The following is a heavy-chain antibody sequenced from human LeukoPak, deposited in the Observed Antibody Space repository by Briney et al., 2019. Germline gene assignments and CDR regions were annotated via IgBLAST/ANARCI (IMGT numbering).Heavy chain of an antibody. CDR3: ARGRGSSWYYFDS. CDR2: IYHSGST. CDR1: GGSISSSSYY. V-gene: IGHV4-39*07. J-gene: IGHJ4*02. D-gene: IGHD6-13*01. Sequence: SETLSLICTVSGGSISSSSYYWGWIRQPPGKGLEWIGSIYHSGSTYYNPSLKSRVTISVDTSKNQFSLNLSSVTAADTAVYYCARGRGSSWYYFDSWGQGTLVTVSS.